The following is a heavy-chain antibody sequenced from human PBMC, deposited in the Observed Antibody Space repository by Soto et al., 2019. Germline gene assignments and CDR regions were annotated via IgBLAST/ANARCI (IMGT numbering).Heavy chain of an antibody. CDR2: IYHSGST. D-gene: IGHD3-22*01. CDR1: GGSISSSNW. V-gene: IGHV4-4*02. J-gene: IGHJ4*02. CDR3: ARGSNYYDSSGYYSNDFDY. Sequence: SETLSLTCAVSGGSISSSNWWSWVRQPPGKGLEWIGEIYHSGSTNYNPSLKSRVTISVDRSKNQFSLKLSSVTAADTAVYYCARGSNYYDSSGYYSNDFDYWGQGTLVTVSS.